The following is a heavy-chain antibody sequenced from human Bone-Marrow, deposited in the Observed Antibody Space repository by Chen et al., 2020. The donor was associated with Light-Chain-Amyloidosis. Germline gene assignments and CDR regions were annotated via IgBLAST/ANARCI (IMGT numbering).Heavy chain of an antibody. D-gene: IGHD6-19*01. J-gene: IGHJ4*02. V-gene: IGHV4-34*01. CDR3: GRGASGWSRGVDY. CDR2: ITHSGST. CDR1: GGSFSGYY. Sequence: QVQLQQWGAGLLKPSETLSLTCAVYGGSFSGYYWSWIRQPPGKGLEWIGEITHSGSTNSNPALKSRVTISVDTSKNQFSLKLGSVTAADTGVYYCGRGASGWSRGVDYWGQGTLVTVSS.